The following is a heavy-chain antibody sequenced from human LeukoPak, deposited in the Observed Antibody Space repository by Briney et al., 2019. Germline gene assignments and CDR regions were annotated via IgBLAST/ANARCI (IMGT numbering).Heavy chain of an antibody. CDR3: ARGNDYGDYEGFVAWYFDL. D-gene: IGHD4-17*01. CDR1: GFTFSSYA. CDR2: ISSGRTYI. J-gene: IGHJ2*01. Sequence: PGGSLRLSCVASGFTFSSYAMNWVRQAPGKGLEWVSSISSGRTYIDFADSVEGRFTISKDNAKNSLYLQMNSLRAEDTAVYYCARGNDYGDYEGFVAWYFDLWGRGTLVTVS. V-gene: IGHV3-21*01.